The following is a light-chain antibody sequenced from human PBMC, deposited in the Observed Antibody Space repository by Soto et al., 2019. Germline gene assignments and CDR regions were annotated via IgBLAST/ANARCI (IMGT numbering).Light chain of an antibody. J-gene: IGKJ1*01. V-gene: IGKV3-15*01. CDR3: QQYDNWPQT. CDR1: KNIGSN. Sequence: EIVVTQSPATLPVSPGDRATLSCRASKNIGSNLAWYQQPPGQAPRLLIYAASSRATGIPARFSGSGSGTEFTLTISSLQSVYFAVYYCQQYDNWPQTFGLGTKVDIK. CDR2: AAS.